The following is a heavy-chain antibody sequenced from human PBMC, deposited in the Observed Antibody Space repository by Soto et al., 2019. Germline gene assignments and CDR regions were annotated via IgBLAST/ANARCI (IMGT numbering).Heavy chain of an antibody. D-gene: IGHD3-10*01. CDR2: IYYSENA. J-gene: IGHJ1*01. CDR1: GDSISSVFYY. Sequence: QVQLQESGPRLVKPSQTLALTCTVSGDSISSVFYYWRWIRQPPGQGLEWFGYIYYSENAYYNPSLNSRVILSVDTSKNQFSLRLTSVTSADTAVYYCAQTASGSGSHLIWGEGTLVPVSS. CDR3: AQTASGSGSHLI. V-gene: IGHV4-30-4*01.